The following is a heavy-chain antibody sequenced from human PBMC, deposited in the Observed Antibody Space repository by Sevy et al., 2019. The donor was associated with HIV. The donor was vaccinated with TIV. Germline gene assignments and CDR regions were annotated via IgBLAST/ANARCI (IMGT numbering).Heavy chain of an antibody. CDR3: AKGKEGSSGWEGGDY. CDR2: ISGSGGST. J-gene: IGHJ4*02. Sequence: GVSLRLSCAASGFTFSSYAMSWVRQAPGKGLEWVSAISGSGGSTYYADSVKGRFTISRDNSKNTLYLQMNSLRAEDTAVYYCAKGKEGSSGWEGGDYWGQGTLVTVSS. D-gene: IGHD6-19*01. V-gene: IGHV3-23*01. CDR1: GFTFSSYA.